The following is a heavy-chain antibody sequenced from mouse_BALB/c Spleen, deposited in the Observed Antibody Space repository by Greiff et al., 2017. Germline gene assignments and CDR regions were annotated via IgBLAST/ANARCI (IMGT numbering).Heavy chain of an antibody. J-gene: IGHJ4*01. CDR1: GFTFSSYA. CDR2: ISSGGST. Sequence: EVKLMESGGGLVKPGGSLKLSCAASGFTFSSYAMSWVRQTPEKRLEWVASISSGGSTYYPDSVKGRFTISRDNARNILYLQMSSLRSEDTAMYYCARPRDYGYAMDYWGQGTSVTVSS. V-gene: IGHV5-6-5*01. CDR3: ARPRDYGYAMDY. D-gene: IGHD2-4*01.